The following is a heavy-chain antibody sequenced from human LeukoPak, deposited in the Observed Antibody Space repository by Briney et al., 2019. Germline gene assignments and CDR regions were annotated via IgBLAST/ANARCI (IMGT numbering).Heavy chain of an antibody. CDR2: INTNTGNP. J-gene: IGHJ4*02. V-gene: IGHV7-4-1*02. D-gene: IGHD5-18*01. CDR3: GRDPRLGIRGYTYGYIDH. Sequence: ASVRVSCKTSGYTFTNNAINWVRQAPGQGLEWMGWINTNTGNPTYAQGFFTGRYVFSLDTSASTAYLQINGLKADDTAVYYCGRDPRLGIRGYTYGYIDHWGQGTLLTVAS. CDR1: GYTFTNNA.